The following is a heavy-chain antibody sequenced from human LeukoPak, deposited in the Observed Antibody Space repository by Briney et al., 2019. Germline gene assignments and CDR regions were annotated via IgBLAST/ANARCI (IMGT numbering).Heavy chain of an antibody. V-gene: IGHV4-59*01. J-gene: IGHJ5*02. CDR2: IYYSGSI. Sequence: PSETLSLTCTVSGGSISSYYWSWIRQPPGKGLEWIGYIYYSGSINYNPSLKSRVTISVDTSKNQFSLKLSSVTAADTAVYYCAGPNWFDPWGQGTLVTVSS. CDR3: AGPNWFDP. CDR1: GGSISSYY.